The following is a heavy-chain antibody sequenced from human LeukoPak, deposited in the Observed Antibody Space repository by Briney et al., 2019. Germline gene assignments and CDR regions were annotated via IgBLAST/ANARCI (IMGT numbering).Heavy chain of an antibody. Sequence: GASVKVSCKASGGTFSSYAISWVRQAPGQGLEWMGGIIPIFGTANYAQKFQGRVTITADESTSTAYMELSSLRSEDTAVYYCARDFRYCSSTSCYENYFQHWGQGTLVTVSS. V-gene: IGHV1-69*13. CDR1: GGTFSSYA. CDR3: ARDFRYCSSTSCYENYFQH. CDR2: IIPIFGTA. J-gene: IGHJ1*01. D-gene: IGHD2-2*01.